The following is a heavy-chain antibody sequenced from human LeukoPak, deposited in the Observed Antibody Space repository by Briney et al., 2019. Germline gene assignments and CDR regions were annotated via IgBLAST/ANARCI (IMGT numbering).Heavy chain of an antibody. CDR3: ARGGIQVSGIDEFDY. Sequence: GGSLRLSCAASGFTFIDYVMHWVRQVIGKGLEWVSAIGIRGDTHYSGSVKGRFTISRENAESSLYLQMNSLRAEDTAVYYCARGGIQVSGIDEFDYWGQGTLVTVSS. D-gene: IGHD6-19*01. CDR1: GFTFIDYV. J-gene: IGHJ4*02. V-gene: IGHV3-13*01. CDR2: IGIRGDT.